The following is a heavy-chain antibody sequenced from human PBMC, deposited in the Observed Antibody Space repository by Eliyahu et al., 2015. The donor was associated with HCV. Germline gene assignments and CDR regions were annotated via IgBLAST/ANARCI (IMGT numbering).Heavy chain of an antibody. V-gene: IGHV3-33*01. CDR3: AREYYYDSSEPAFDI. Sequence: TFSSYGMHWVRQAPGKGLEWVAVIWYDGSNKYYADSVKGRFTISRDNSKNTLYLQMNSLRAEDTAVYYCAREYYYDSSEPAFDIWGQGTMVTVSS. CDR1: TFSSYG. J-gene: IGHJ3*02. D-gene: IGHD3-22*01. CDR2: IWYDGSNK.